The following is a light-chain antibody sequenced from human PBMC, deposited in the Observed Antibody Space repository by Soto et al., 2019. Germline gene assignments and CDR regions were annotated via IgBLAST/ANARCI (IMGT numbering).Light chain of an antibody. CDR1: QSISSY. CDR2: AAS. J-gene: IGKJ4*01. Sequence: TQYPSTLSFSLGERVTLSFRASQSISSYLAWYQQKPGQAPRLLIYAASTRASGIPDRFSGSGSGTDFTLTISRLEPEDFAVYYCHQYDNSPLTFGGGTKVDI. CDR3: HQYDNSPLT. V-gene: IGKV3-20*01.